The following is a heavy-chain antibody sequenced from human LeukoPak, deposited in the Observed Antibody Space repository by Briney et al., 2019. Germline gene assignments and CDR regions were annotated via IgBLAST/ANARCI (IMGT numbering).Heavy chain of an antibody. D-gene: IGHD4-17*01. V-gene: IGHV3-53*01. Sequence: PGGSLRLSCAASGFTVSSDHMSWVRQAPGKGLEWVSLINISGFTYYADSVKGRFTISRDNSKNTLHLQMNRLRDEDTAVYYCARVVDHDYYDFYLDNWGQGTLVTVSS. CDR3: ARVVDHDYYDFYLDN. CDR1: GFTVSSDH. J-gene: IGHJ4*02. CDR2: INISGFT.